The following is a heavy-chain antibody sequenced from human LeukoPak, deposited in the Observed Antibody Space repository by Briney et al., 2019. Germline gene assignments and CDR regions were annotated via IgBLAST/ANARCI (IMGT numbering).Heavy chain of an antibody. CDR1: GFTFSSYA. CDR2: ISGSGGST. Sequence: PGGSLRFSCAASGFTFSSYAMSWVRQAPGKGLEWVSAISGSGGSTYYADSVKGRLTISRDNSKNTLYLQMNSLRAEDTAVYYCAQRPDSSGYYDYWGQGTLVTVSS. V-gene: IGHV3-23*01. CDR3: AQRPDSSGYYDY. D-gene: IGHD3-22*01. J-gene: IGHJ4*02.